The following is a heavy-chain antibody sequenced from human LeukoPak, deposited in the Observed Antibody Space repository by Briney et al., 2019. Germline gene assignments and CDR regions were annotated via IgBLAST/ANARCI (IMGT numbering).Heavy chain of an antibody. Sequence: SETLSLTCTVSGGSISSYYWSWIRQPPGKGLEWIGYIYYSGSTNYNPSLKSRVTISVDTSKNQFSLKLSSVTAADTAVYYCARGGYDFWSGSKNWFDPWGQGTLVIVSS. CDR2: IYYSGST. CDR3: ARGGYDFWSGSKNWFDP. CDR1: GGSISSYY. D-gene: IGHD3-3*01. V-gene: IGHV4-59*01. J-gene: IGHJ5*02.